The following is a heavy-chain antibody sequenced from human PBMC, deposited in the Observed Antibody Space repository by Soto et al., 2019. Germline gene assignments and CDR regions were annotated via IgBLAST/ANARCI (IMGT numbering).Heavy chain of an antibody. V-gene: IGHV4-34*01. CDR3: ARGIAAAAPRRDGMDV. D-gene: IGHD6-13*01. Sequence: SETRSLTCAVYGGSFSGYYWSWIRQPPGKGLEWIGEINHSGSTNYNPSLKSRVTISVDTSKNQFSLKLSSVTAADTAVYYCARGIAAAAPRRDGMDVWGQGTTVTVSS. CDR2: INHSGST. J-gene: IGHJ6*02. CDR1: GGSFSGYY.